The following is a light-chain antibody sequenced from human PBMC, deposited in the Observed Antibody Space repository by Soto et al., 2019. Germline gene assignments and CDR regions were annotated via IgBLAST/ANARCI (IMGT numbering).Light chain of an antibody. CDR1: QSVSSN. CDR3: QQYNNWPVT. Sequence: EIVMTQSPATLSVSPGERATLSCRASQSVSSNLAWYQQKPGQAPRLLIYGASTRATGIPSRFSGSGSGTEFTLTISSLQSEEFAVYYGQQYNNWPVTFGQGTKVEIK. V-gene: IGKV3-15*01. CDR2: GAS. J-gene: IGKJ1*01.